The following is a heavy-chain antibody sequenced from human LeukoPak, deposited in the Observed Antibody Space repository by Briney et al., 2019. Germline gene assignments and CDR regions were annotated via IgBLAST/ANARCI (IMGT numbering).Heavy chain of an antibody. Sequence: SGPSLVKPTQTLTLTCTFSGFSLTTSGVGVGWIRQPLGKALEWLALISWDDDKRYSPSLKSRLSITKDTSKNQVVLTMTNMDPVDTATYYCACIPEAKTSLDSWGQGALVTVSS. J-gene: IGHJ4*02. CDR1: GFSLTTSGVG. CDR2: ISWDDDK. V-gene: IGHV2-5*02. CDR3: ACIPEAKTSLDS.